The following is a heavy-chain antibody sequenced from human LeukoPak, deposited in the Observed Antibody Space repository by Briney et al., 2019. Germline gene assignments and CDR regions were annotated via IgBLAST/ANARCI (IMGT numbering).Heavy chain of an antibody. CDR3: AKPGSGSYNYYFDY. Sequence: PGGSLRLSCAASGFTFSSYGMHWVRQAPGKGLEWVALISYDGSNKYYADSVKGRFTISGDNSENTLYLQMNSLRAEDTAVYYCAKPGSGSYNYYFDYWGQGTLVTVSS. CDR2: ISYDGSNK. V-gene: IGHV3-30*18. CDR1: GFTFSSYG. D-gene: IGHD3-10*01. J-gene: IGHJ4*02.